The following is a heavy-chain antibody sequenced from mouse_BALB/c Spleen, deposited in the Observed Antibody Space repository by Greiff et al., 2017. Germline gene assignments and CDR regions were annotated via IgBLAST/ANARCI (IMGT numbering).Heavy chain of an antibody. J-gene: IGHJ4*01. CDR1: GYSFTSYY. Sequence: QLKESGPELMKPGASVKISCKASGYSFTSYYMHWVKQSHGKSLEWIGYIDPFNGGTSYNQKFKGKATLTVDKSSSTAYMHLSSLTSEDSAVYYCAGAWLRGHAMDYWGQGTSVTVSS. CDR2: IDPFNGGT. V-gene: IGHV1S135*01. CDR3: AGAWLRGHAMDY. D-gene: IGHD2-2*01.